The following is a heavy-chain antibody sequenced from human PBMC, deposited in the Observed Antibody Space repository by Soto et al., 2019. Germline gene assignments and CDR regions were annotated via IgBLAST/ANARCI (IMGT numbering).Heavy chain of an antibody. Sequence: VQLVESGGTLVQPGRSLRLSCVASGLNFSDYGMHWVRQAPGKGLEWVAVTWYDGSNKFYADSVKGRFTMSRDNSQNTAYLQMDSLRVEDAAVYYCARESAEGFLRFDPWGQGTQVAVSS. CDR3: ARESAEGFLRFDP. J-gene: IGHJ5*02. CDR1: GLNFSDYG. D-gene: IGHD6-13*01. CDR2: TWYDGSNK. V-gene: IGHV3-33*01.